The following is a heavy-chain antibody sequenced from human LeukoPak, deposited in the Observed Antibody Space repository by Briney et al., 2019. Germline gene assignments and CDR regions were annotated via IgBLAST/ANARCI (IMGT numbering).Heavy chain of an antibody. CDR2: INPSGGST. J-gene: IGHJ5*02. CDR1: GYTFTSYY. CDR3: ARQGIADNWFDP. V-gene: IGHV1-46*01. Sequence: GASVKVSCKASGYTFTSYYMHWVRQAPGQGLEWMGIINPSGGSTSYAQKFQGRVTMTRDTSTSTVYMELSSLRSGDTAVYYCARQGIADNWFDPWGQGTLVTVSS. D-gene: IGHD6-13*01.